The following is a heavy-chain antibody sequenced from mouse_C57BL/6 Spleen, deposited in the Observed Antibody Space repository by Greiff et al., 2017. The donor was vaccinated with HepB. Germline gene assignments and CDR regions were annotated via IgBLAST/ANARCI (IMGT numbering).Heavy chain of an antibody. CDR3: ARGNTVYYFDY. CDR1: GYAFSSYW. Sequence: QVQLQQSGAELVKPGASVKISCKASGYAFSSYWMNWVKQRPGKGLEWIGQIYPGDGDTNYNGKFKGKATLTADKSSSTAYMQLSSLTSEDSAVYFCARGNTVYYFDYWGQGTTLTVSS. J-gene: IGHJ2*01. V-gene: IGHV1-80*01. D-gene: IGHD5-2*01. CDR2: IYPGDGDT.